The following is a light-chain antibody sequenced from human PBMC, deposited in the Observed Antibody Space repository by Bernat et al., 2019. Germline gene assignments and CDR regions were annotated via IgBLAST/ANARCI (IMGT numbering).Light chain of an antibody. CDR3: QQYNSYSWT. CDR2: KAS. V-gene: IGKV1-5*03. CDR1: QSISSW. J-gene: IGKJ1*01. Sequence: DIQMTQSPSTLSASVGDRVTITCRASQSISSWLAWYQQKPGKAPKLRIYKASSLESGVPSRFSGSGTGTEFTLTISSLQPNDFATYYCQQYNSYSWTFGQGTRVAIK.